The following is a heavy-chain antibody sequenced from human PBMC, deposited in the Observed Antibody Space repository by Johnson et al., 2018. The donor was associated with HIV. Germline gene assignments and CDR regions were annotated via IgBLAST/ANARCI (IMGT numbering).Heavy chain of an antibody. CDR2: IRYEGSNK. CDR1: GFTFSSYG. Sequence: QVQLVESGGGVVQPGGSLRLSCAASGFTFSSYGMHWVRQAPGKGLEWVAFIRYEGSNKYYEDSVKGRFTISRDNSKNTMYLQMNSLRAEDTAVYYCAREGGLTGAFDIWGQGTMVTVSS. J-gene: IGHJ3*02. D-gene: IGHD3-16*01. V-gene: IGHV3-30*02. CDR3: AREGGLTGAFDI.